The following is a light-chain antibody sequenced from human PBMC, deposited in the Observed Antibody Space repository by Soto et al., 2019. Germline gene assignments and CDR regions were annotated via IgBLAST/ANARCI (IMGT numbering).Light chain of an antibody. Sequence: QYALTQTASVSGSPGQSITISCTGTSSDVGSYNLVSWYQQHPGKAPKLMIYEGSKRPSGVSNRFSGSKSGNTASLTISGLQAEDEADYYCCSYAGSRVFGGGTKLTVL. CDR1: SSDVGSYNL. J-gene: IGLJ2*01. V-gene: IGLV2-23*01. CDR2: EGS. CDR3: CSYAGSRV.